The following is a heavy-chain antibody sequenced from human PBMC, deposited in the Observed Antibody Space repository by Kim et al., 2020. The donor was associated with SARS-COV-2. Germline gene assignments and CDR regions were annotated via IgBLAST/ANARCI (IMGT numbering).Heavy chain of an antibody. J-gene: IGHJ6*02. CDR2: ISSSSTI. V-gene: IGHV3-48*02. CDR3: AREGYSYGFWSGDYYYGMDV. CDR1: GFTFSSYS. Sequence: GGSLRLSCAASGFTFSSYSMNWVRQAPGKGLEWVSYISSSSTIYYADSVKGRFTISRDNAKNSLYLQMNSLRDEDTAVYYCAREGYSYGFWSGDYYYGMDVWGQGTTVTVSS. D-gene: IGHD5-18*01.